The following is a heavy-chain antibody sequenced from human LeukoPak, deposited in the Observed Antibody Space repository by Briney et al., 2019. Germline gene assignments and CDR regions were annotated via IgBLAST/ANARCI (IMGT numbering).Heavy chain of an antibody. D-gene: IGHD6-19*01. CDR1: GGSISSYY. CDR3: ARNHGSIAVAGTYPPYYYYYMDV. CDR2: FYYSGST. Sequence: PSETLSLTCTVSGGSISSYYWSWIRQPPGKGLEWIGYFYYSGSTNYNPSLKSRVTISVDTSKNQFSLKLSSVTAADTAVYYCARNHGSIAVAGTYPPYYYYYMDVWGKGTTVTISS. V-gene: IGHV4-59*01. J-gene: IGHJ6*03.